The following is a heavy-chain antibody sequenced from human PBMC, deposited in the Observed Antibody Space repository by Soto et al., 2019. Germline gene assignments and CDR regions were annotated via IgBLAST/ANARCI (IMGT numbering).Heavy chain of an antibody. Sequence: ASVKVSCKASGYDFTAYDTNWVRQASGQGLEWMGWMNPINGATGTARRFQGRVSMTRNTATGTAYLELTSLRSDDTAVYYCGRGPSPRAPAGGTPYYYAMDVWGQGTTVNVSS. D-gene: IGHD6-13*01. CDR2: MNPINGAT. J-gene: IGHJ6*02. V-gene: IGHV1-8*02. CDR3: GRGPSPRAPAGGTPYYYAMDV. CDR1: GYDFTAYD.